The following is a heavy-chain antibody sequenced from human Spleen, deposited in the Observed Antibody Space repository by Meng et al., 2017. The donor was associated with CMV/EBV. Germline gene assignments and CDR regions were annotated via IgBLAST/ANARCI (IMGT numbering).Heavy chain of an antibody. CDR2: INPYSGGT. V-gene: IGHV1-2*02. J-gene: IGHJ5*02. D-gene: IGHD6-6*01. Sequence: ASVKVSCKASEYTFIDHHMHWVRQAPGQGLEWMGWINPYSGGTNYAQKFQDRVTMTRDTSIRTAYMELSRLRSDDTAVYYCARSIALNWFDPWGQGTLVTVSS. CDR1: EYTFIDHH. CDR3: ARSIALNWFDP.